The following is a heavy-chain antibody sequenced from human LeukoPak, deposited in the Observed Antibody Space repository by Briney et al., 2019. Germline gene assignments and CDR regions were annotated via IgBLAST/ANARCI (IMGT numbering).Heavy chain of an antibody. Sequence: GGSLRLSCAASGFTFSSYGMHWVRQAPGKGLEWVAVISYDGSNKYYADSVKGRFTISRDNSKNTLCLQMNSLRAEDTAVYYCAKVGLGATLDYWGQGTLVTVSS. D-gene: IGHD1-26*01. CDR2: ISYDGSNK. CDR3: AKVGLGATLDY. V-gene: IGHV3-30*18. CDR1: GFTFSSYG. J-gene: IGHJ4*02.